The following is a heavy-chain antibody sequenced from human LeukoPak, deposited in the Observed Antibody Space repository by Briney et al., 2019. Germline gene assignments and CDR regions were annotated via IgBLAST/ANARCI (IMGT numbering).Heavy chain of an antibody. J-gene: IGHJ1*01. CDR3: ARDSRDFWSGYYTGIAYFQH. CDR1: GYTFTSYD. Sequence: ASVKVSCKASGYTFTSYDTNWVRQATGQGLEWMGIINPSGGSTSYAQKFQGRVTMTRDTSTSTVYIELSSLRSEDTAVYYCARDSRDFWSGYYTGIAYFQHWGQGTLVTVSS. CDR2: INPSGGST. D-gene: IGHD3-3*01. V-gene: IGHV1-46*01.